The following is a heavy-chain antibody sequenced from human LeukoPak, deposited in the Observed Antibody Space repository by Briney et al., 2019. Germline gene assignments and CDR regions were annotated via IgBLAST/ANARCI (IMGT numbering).Heavy chain of an antibody. V-gene: IGHV4-34*01. CDR3: ARASGSYSH. CDR1: GGSFSGYY. CDR2: INHSRST. Sequence: SETLSLTCAVYGGSFSGYYWSWIRQPPGKGLEWIGEINHSRSTNYNPSLKSRVTISVDTSKNQFSLKLSSVTAADTAVYYCARASGSYSHWGQGTLVTVSS. J-gene: IGHJ1*01. D-gene: IGHD1-26*01.